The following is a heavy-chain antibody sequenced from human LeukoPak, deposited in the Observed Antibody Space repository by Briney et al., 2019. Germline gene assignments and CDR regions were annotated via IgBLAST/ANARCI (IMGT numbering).Heavy chain of an antibody. CDR2: IYYSGST. D-gene: IGHD5-18*01. J-gene: IGHJ3*02. CDR3: ARKYDTADAFDI. CDR1: GGSISSGGYY. V-gene: IGHV4-31*03. Sequence: SQTLSLTCTVSGGSISSGGYYWSWIRQHPGKGLEWIGYIYYSGSTYYNPSLKSRVTISVDTSKNQFSLKLSSVTAADTAVYYCARKYDTADAFDIWGQGTMVTVSS.